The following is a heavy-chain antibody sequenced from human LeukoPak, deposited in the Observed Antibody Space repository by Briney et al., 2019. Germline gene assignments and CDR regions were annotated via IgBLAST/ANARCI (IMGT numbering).Heavy chain of an antibody. CDR2: ISYDGSNK. Sequence: GGSLRLSCAASGFDFNTYGMHWVRQAPGEGLEWVAVISYDGSNKYYADSVKGRFTISRDNSKNTLYLQMNSLRAEDTAVYYCAKDLGGPTKIRSGSYSAVYWGQGTLVTVSS. CDR3: AKDLGGPTKIRSGSYSAVY. J-gene: IGHJ4*02. V-gene: IGHV3-30*18. D-gene: IGHD3-10*01. CDR1: GFDFNTYG.